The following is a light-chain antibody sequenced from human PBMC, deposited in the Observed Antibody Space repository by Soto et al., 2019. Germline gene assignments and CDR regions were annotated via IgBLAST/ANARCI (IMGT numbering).Light chain of an antibody. CDR1: QSVSTY. J-gene: IGKJ5*01. CDR2: DAS. CDR3: QQRSSWIT. V-gene: IGKV3-11*01. Sequence: EVVLTQSPATLSLSPGERATLSCRASQSVSTYLAWYQQKPGQAPRLLIYDASNRATGIPARFSGSGSATDFTLTISSLEPEDFAAYYCQQRSSWITFGQGTRLEIK.